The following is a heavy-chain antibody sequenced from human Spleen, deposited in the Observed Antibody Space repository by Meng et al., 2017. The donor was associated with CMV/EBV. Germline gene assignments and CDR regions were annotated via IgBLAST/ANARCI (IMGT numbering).Heavy chain of an antibody. V-gene: IGHV1-46*01. Sequence: ASVKVSCKTSGYTFTGYYIHWVRQAPGQGLEWMGIINPSGGSTSYAQKFQGRVTMTRDTSTSTVYMELSSLRSEDTAVYYCARARPARPRFATGGWFDPWGQGTLVTVSS. J-gene: IGHJ5*02. CDR2: INPSGGST. D-gene: IGHD6-6*01. CDR1: GYTFTGYY. CDR3: ARARPARPRFATGGWFDP.